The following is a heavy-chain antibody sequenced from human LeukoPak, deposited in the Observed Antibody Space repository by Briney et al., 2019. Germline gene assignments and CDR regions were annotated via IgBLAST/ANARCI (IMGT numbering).Heavy chain of an antibody. CDR2: INPNSGGT. CDR1: GYAFPGYY. V-gene: IGHV1-2*02. CDR3: ARPAYGSGSYYTWFDP. D-gene: IGHD3-10*01. J-gene: IGHJ5*02. Sequence: ASVKVSCKASGYAFPGYYMHWVRQAPGQGLEWMGWINPNSGGTNYAQKFQGRVTTTRDTSISTAYMELSRLRSDDTAVYYCARPAYGSGSYYTWFDPWGQGTLVTVSS.